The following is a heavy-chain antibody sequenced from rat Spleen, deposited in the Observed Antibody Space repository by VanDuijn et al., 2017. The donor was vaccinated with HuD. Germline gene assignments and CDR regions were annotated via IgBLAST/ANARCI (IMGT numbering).Heavy chain of an antibody. Sequence: EVQLVESGGGLVQPGRSLKLSCAASGFTFSDYAMAWVRQAPKRGLEWVATIIYDGSNTYYRDSVKGRFTISRDNAKSTLYLQMDSLRSEDTATYYCAREAGIPFHYFDYWGQGVMVTVSS. CDR3: AREAGIPFHYFDY. CDR2: IIYDGSNT. D-gene: IGHD1-4*01. J-gene: IGHJ2*01. V-gene: IGHV5-17*01. CDR1: GFTFSDYA.